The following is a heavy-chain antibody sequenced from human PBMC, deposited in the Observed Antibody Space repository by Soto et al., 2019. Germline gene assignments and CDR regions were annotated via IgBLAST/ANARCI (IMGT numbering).Heavy chain of an antibody. CDR1: GVPLSTSGGG. D-gene: IGHD6-13*01. J-gene: IGHJ4*02. Sequence: SGPTLVNPTQTLTLTWTFSGVPLSTSGGGVGWIRQPPGKALEWLALIYWNDDKRYSPSLKSRLTITNDTSKNQMGLTITKIEPVDKATYYCAQRRTHIGAAGTNFDYWGQGTLVTVSS. CDR3: AQRRTHIGAAGTNFDY. CDR2: IYWNDDK. V-gene: IGHV2-5*01.